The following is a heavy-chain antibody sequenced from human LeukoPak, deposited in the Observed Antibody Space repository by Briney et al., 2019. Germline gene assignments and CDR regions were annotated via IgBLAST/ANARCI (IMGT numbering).Heavy chain of an antibody. J-gene: IGHJ4*02. D-gene: IGHD4-17*01. CDR2: INPSGDTT. CDR3: AKDGGDYEFDY. Sequence: ASVKVSCKASGYTFSSYYMHWVRQAPGQGLEWMGIINPSGDTTSYAQKFQGRVTMTRDTSTSTVQLELSSLRSEDTAVYYCAKDGGDYEFDYWGQGTLVTVSS. CDR1: GYTFSSYY. V-gene: IGHV1-46*01.